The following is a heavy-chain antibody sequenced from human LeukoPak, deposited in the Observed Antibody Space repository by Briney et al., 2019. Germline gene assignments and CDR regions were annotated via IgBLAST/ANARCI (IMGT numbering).Heavy chain of an antibody. Sequence: ASVKVSCKASGYTFTGYYMHWMRQAPGQGLEWMGWINPNSGGTNYAQKFQGRVTMTRDTSISTAYMELSSLRSDGTAVYYCARDPRTTKNAFDIWGQGTMVTVSS. CDR3: ARDPRTTKNAFDI. V-gene: IGHV1-2*02. CDR1: GYTFTGYY. D-gene: IGHD4-11*01. J-gene: IGHJ3*02. CDR2: INPNSGGT.